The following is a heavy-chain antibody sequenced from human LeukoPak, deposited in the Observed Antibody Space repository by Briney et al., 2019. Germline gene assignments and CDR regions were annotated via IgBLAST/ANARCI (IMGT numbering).Heavy chain of an antibody. V-gene: IGHV4-39*01. CDR1: GGSISSSNYS. J-gene: IGHJ4*02. D-gene: IGHD1-26*01. CDR3: ARVSGSSRNDY. CDR2: IYYSGST. Sequence: PSETLSLTCTVYGGSISSSNYSWRWIRQPPGKGLEWIGSIYYSGSTYYNPSLKSRATISADTSKSQSSPKLSSVPAAETAVYYCARVSGSSRNDYWGPGALVTVSS.